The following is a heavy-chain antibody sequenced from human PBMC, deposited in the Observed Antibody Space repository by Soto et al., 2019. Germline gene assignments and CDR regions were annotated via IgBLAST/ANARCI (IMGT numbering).Heavy chain of an antibody. J-gene: IGHJ5*02. CDR3: ARDERGSYSDWFDP. D-gene: IGHD1-26*01. CDR1: GDSFSGFY. CDR2: INHSGDI. Sequence: PSETLSLTCAVYGDSFSGFYWSWIRQPPGRGLEWIGEINHSGDINHNPSLKSRSIISVNTSKNQFSLKLTSVTAADTAVYYCARDERGSYSDWFDPWGQGTLVTVSS. V-gene: IGHV4-34*01.